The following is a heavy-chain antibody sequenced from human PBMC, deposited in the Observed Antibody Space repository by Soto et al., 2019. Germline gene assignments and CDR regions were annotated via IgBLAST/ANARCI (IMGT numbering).Heavy chain of an antibody. Sequence: EVQLVESGGGLVQPGGSLRLSCAASGFTFSSYWMHWVRQAPGKGLVWVSRINSDGSSTSYADSVKGRFTISRDNAKNTLYLQMNSLRAEDTAVYYCASCGGPWKPFDYWGQGTLVTVSS. CDR1: GFTFSSYW. V-gene: IGHV3-74*01. CDR2: INSDGSST. D-gene: IGHD1-1*01. J-gene: IGHJ4*02. CDR3: ASCGGPWKPFDY.